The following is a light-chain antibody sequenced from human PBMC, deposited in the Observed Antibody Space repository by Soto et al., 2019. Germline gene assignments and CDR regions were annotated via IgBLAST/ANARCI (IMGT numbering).Light chain of an antibody. J-gene: IGKJ4*01. CDR1: QSVSRVF. CDR2: GAS. Sequence: VLTQYPGTMPLSPGERATLSCRASQSVSRVFLAWYQQKPGQRPRLLIYGASTRGSGRPDRFSDSGSRTVFPSPISTLEPDAFAVYYCQHYGSSPPLAFGGGTKVDI. CDR3: QHYGSSPPLA. V-gene: IGKV3-20*01.